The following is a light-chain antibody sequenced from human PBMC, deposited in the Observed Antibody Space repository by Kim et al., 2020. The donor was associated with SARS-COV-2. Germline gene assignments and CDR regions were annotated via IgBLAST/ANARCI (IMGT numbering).Light chain of an antibody. Sequence: PGQSDTFSCTGTSSDVGAYNYGFWYQQHPAKAPKLMVYEVTTRPSGVPDRFSGSKSGNTASLTVSGLQAEDAADYYCSSYAGSKHVFGTGTEVTVL. J-gene: IGLJ1*01. CDR3: SSYAGSKHV. CDR2: EVT. CDR1: SSDVGAYNY. V-gene: IGLV2-8*01.